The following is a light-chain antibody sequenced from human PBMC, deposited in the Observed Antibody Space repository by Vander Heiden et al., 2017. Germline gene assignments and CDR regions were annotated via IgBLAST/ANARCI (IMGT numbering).Light chain of an antibody. CDR1: QSVSSY. CDR2: DAS. V-gene: IGKV3-11*01. Sequence: EIVLTQSPATLSLSPGERATLSCRASQSVSSYLAWYQQKPGQAPRLLIYDASNRATGIPARFSGSGSGTDFTLTISSLEREDFAVYYCQQRSNWPVTFGPGTRLEIK. CDR3: QQRSNWPVT. J-gene: IGKJ5*01.